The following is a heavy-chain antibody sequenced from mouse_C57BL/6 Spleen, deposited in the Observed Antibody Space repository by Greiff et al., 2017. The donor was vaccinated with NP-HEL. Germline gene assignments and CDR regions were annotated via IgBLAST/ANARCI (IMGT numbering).Heavy chain of an antibody. J-gene: IGHJ1*03. Sequence: QVQLQQPGTELVKPGASVKLSCKASGYTFTSYWMHWVKQRPGHGLEWIGNINPSNGGTNYNEKFKSKATLTVDKSSSTAYMQLSSLTSEDAAVYYCARSTRVTTDGDWYFDVWGTGTTVTVSS. CDR1: GYTFTSYW. D-gene: IGHD2-2*01. V-gene: IGHV1-53*01. CDR3: ARSTRVTTDGDWYFDV. CDR2: INPSNGGT.